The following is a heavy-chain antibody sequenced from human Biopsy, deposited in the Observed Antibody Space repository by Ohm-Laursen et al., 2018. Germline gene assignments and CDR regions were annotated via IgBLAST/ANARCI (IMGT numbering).Heavy chain of an antibody. V-gene: IGHV4-4*07. J-gene: IGHJ3*02. Sequence: GTLSLTCTVSGDSINNYYWSWIRQPAGKGLEWIGRIYTSGSPNYNLSLESRVTMSVDTSKNQFSLNLRSVTAADTAVYYSARGTGRYYVYGAFDIWGQGTVVTVSS. CDR2: IYTSGSP. D-gene: IGHD1-26*01. CDR3: ARGTGRYYVYGAFDI. CDR1: GDSINNYY.